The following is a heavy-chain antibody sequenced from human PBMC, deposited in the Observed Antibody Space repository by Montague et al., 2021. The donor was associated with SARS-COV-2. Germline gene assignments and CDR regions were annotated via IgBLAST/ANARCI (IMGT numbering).Heavy chain of an antibody. CDR2: MHFTGKT. J-gene: IGHJ4*02. D-gene: IGHD4/OR15-4a*01. Sequence: SETLSLTCSVSGDSITNHYWSWIRQPAGKGLEWIGRMHFTGKTNFSPFFSSRLTMSADTSKNQFSLKLTSVTAADTAIYFCARDRFDFGAWRQGTIDFWGQGTLVTVSS. CDR1: GDSITNHY. CDR3: ARDRFDFGAWRQGTIDF. V-gene: IGHV4-4*07.